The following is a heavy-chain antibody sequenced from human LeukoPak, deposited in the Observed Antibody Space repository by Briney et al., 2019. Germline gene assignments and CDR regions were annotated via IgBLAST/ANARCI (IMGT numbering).Heavy chain of an antibody. V-gene: IGHV3-48*03. CDR2: ISSSGSTI. D-gene: IGHD3-22*01. J-gene: IGHJ4*02. CDR3: ARIGPDYYYDSSGYSVDY. CDR1: GFTFSSYE. Sequence: PGGSLRLSCAASGFTFSSYEMNWVRQAPGKGLEWVSYISSSGSTIYYADSVKGRFTISRDNAKNSLYLQMNSLRAEDTAVYYCARIGPDYYYDSSGYSVDYWGQGTLVTVSS.